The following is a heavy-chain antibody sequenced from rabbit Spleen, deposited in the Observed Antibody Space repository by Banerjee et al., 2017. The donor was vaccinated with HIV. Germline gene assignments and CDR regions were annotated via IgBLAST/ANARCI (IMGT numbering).Heavy chain of an antibody. CDR1: GFDFRRYY. J-gene: IGHJ4*01. D-gene: IGHD8-1*01. Sequence: QVKETGGGLVQPGGSLALSCKASGFDFRRYYLSWVRQAPGKGLEWIGIIDVGEGNTDYASWVNGRFTISSDNAQNTVDLQMSGLTAADTATYFCARAGYAGYGYFALWGPGTLVTVS. CDR2: IDVGEGNT. V-gene: IGHV1S7*01. CDR3: ARAGYAGYGYFAL.